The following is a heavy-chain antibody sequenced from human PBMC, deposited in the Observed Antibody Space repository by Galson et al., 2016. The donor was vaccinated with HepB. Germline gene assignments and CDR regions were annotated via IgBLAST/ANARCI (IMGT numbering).Heavy chain of an antibody. CDR3: ARDGQFLDTYYYFGMDV. Sequence: SMRLSCAASGFSFSNYGMHWVRQAPGKGLEWVAVIWYDGGNKYYEDSVKGRFTISRDNSKNTLYLQRNSLRAEDTAVFYCARDGQFLDTYYYFGMDVWGQGTTVTVSS. CDR2: IWYDGGNK. V-gene: IGHV3-33*01. D-gene: IGHD3/OR15-3a*01. CDR1: GFSFSNYG. J-gene: IGHJ6*02.